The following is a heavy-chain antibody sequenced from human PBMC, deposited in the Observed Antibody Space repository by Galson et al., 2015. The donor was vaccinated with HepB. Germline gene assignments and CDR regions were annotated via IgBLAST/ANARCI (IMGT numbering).Heavy chain of an antibody. CDR2: IIPILGIA. J-gene: IGHJ4*02. CDR1: GGTFSSYA. CDR3: ARDRYGDYVYGY. V-gene: IGHV1-69*04. D-gene: IGHD4-17*01. Sequence: SVKVSCKASGGTFSSYAISWVRQAPGQGLEWMGRIIPILGIANYAQKFQGRVTITADKSTSTAYMELSSLRSEDTAVYYCARDRYGDYVYGYWGQGTLVTVSS.